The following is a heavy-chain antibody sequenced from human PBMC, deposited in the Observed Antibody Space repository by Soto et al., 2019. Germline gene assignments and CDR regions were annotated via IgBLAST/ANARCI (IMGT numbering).Heavy chain of an antibody. Sequence: HPGGSLRLSCAASGFTISSNAMYWVRQAPGKGLEWVSAISDRGDTTHYADSVKGRSTISRDTSKNTLYLHLNTLRADDTAVYYCAKDKPGTTSFDYWGQGTLVTVSS. CDR2: ISDRGDTT. CDR1: GFTISSNA. J-gene: IGHJ4*02. D-gene: IGHD1-1*01. V-gene: IGHV3-23*01. CDR3: AKDKPGTTSFDY.